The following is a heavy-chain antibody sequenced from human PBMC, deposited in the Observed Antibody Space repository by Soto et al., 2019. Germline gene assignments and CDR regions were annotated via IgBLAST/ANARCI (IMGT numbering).Heavy chain of an antibody. V-gene: IGHV1-46*03. D-gene: IGHD3-10*01. CDR1: GYTFTSYY. CDR2: INPSSGGT. Sequence: ASVKVSCKASGYTFTSYYMHWVRQAPGQGLEWMGIINPSSGGTTNAQKFQGRVTMTRDTSTSTVYMELSSLRSEDTAVYYCTRGRDSGSYYSSFDYWGQGTLVTVSS. CDR3: TRGRDSGSYYSSFDY. J-gene: IGHJ4*02.